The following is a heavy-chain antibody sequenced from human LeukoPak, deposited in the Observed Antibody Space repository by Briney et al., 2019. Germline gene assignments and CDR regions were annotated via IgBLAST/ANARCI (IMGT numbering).Heavy chain of an antibody. CDR2: ISAYNGNT. J-gene: IGHJ4*02. CDR3: ARVQGKGTAMDVDY. D-gene: IGHD5-18*01. Sequence: ASVKVSCKASGYTFTSYGISWVRQAPGQGLEWMGWISAYNGNTNYAQKLQGRVTMTTYTSTSTAYMELRSLRSDDTAVYYCARVQGKGTAMDVDYWGQGTLVTVSS. V-gene: IGHV1-18*01. CDR1: GYTFTSYG.